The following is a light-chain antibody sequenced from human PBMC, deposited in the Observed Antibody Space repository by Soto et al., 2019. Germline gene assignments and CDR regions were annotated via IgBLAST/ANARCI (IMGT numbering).Light chain of an antibody. J-gene: IGLJ3*02. CDR3: SSFASSNTWV. V-gene: IGLV2-8*01. CDR1: SSDVGAYNY. Sequence: QAVVTQPPSASGSPGQSVTISCTGTSSDVGAYNYVSWYQQHAGKAPKLVIYEVTKRPSGVPDRFPGSKSANTASLTVSGLQSEDEADYYCSSFASSNTWVFGGGTKLTVL. CDR2: EVT.